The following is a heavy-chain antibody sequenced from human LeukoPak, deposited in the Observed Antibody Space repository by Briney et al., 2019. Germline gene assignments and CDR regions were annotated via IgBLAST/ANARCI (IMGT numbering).Heavy chain of an antibody. J-gene: IGHJ5*02. V-gene: IGHV3-30*18. Sequence: GGSLRLSCAASGFTFSRYGMHWVRQAPGKGLEWVALISYHGSNKYYADSVKGRFTISRDNSKNTLYLQMNSLRAEDTAVYYCAKDKGGYDILTGYYLASNWFDPWGQGTLVTVSS. CDR1: GFTFSRYG. CDR2: ISYHGSNK. D-gene: IGHD3-9*01. CDR3: AKDKGGYDILTGYYLASNWFDP.